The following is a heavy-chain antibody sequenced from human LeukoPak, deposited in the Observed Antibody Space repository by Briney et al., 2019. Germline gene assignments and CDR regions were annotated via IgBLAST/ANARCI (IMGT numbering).Heavy chain of an antibody. CDR3: AKGYSYGKREYYFDY. V-gene: IGHV3-23*01. CDR2: ISVSGGST. J-gene: IGHJ4*02. CDR1: GFTFSSYG. D-gene: IGHD5-18*01. Sequence: PGGSLRLSCAASGFTFSSYGMTWVRQAPGKGLEWVSGISVSGGSTHYADSVKGRFPISRDNSKNTLYLQMNSLRAEDTAVYYCAKGYSYGKREYYFDYWGQGTLVTVSS.